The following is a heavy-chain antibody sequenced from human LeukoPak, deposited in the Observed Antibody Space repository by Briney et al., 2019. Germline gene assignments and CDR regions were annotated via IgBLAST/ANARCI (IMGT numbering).Heavy chain of an antibody. Sequence: GGSLRLSCAASGFSFSSYAMSWVRQAPGKGLEWVSSISGSGDNTYYAESVKGRFTISRDNSKNTLFMQMNSLRAEDTAVYYCSRSGSMWTQAFDYWGQGTLVTVSS. J-gene: IGHJ4*02. V-gene: IGHV3-23*01. CDR3: SRSGSMWTQAFDY. CDR1: GFSFSSYA. D-gene: IGHD2-15*01. CDR2: ISGSGDNT.